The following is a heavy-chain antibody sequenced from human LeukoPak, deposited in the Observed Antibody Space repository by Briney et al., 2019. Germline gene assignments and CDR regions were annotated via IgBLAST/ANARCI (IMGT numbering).Heavy chain of an antibody. V-gene: IGHV3-30-3*01. CDR1: GFTFSSSA. D-gene: IGHD6-19*01. J-gene: IGHJ4*02. CDR3: ARDRDSSGWYEGFDY. Sequence: GGSLRLSCAASGFTFSSSAMHWVRQAPDKGLEWVAVISYDGSNKYYADSVKGRFTISRDNSKNTLYLQMNSLRADDTAVYYCARDRDSSGWYEGFDYWGQGTLVAVSS. CDR2: ISYDGSNK.